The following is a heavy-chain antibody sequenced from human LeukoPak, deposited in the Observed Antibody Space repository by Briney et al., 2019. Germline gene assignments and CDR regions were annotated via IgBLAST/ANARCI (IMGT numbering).Heavy chain of an antibody. CDR1: GGTLSSYA. J-gene: IGHJ4*02. CDR2: IIPIFGTA. CDR3: ASRLYYYDSSGYCPFDY. Sequence: ASVKVSCKASGGTLSSYAISWVRQAPGQGLEWMGGIIPIFGTANYAQKFQGRVTITADESTSTAYMELSSLRSEDTAVYYCASRLYYYDSSGYCPFDYWGQGTLVTVSS. V-gene: IGHV1-69*13. D-gene: IGHD3-22*01.